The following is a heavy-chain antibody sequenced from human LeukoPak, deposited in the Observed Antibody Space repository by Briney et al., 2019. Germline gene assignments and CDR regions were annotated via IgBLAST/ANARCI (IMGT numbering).Heavy chain of an antibody. D-gene: IGHD3-3*01. J-gene: IGHJ3*01. V-gene: IGHV1-18*01. CDR3: ARHMREFWSRRQPGDAFDF. CDR2: ISTYNYNT. Sequence: AASVKVSCKTSGYTFTSYDITWVRQAPGQGLEWMGYISTYNYNTHHSQKFQGRVFMSADSSSGTAYMDLQSLTSDDTAVYYCARHMREFWSRRQPGDAFDFWGQGTMVTVSS. CDR1: GYTFTSYD.